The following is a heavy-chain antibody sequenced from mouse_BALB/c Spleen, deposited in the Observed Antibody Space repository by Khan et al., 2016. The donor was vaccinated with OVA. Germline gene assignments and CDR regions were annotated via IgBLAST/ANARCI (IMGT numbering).Heavy chain of an antibody. CDR1: GYIFSDYT. J-gene: IGHJ2*01. V-gene: IGHV1-18*01. D-gene: IGHD1-1*01. Sequence: VRLQQSGPELVKPGASVKISCKASGYIFSDYTIDWVKQSHGKSLEWIGDINPNNGDTFYNQKFKGKATLTVDKSSSTVFLELRSLTSEDTAVYYCARTGYGSLGYWGQGTTLTVSS. CDR2: INPNNGDT. CDR3: ARTGYGSLGY.